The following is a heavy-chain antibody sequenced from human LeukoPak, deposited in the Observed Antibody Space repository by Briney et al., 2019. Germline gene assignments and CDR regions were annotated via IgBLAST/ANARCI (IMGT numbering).Heavy chain of an antibody. CDR2: IYYSGST. V-gene: IGHV4-39*07. CDR1: GGSISSSSYY. Sequence: PSETLSLTCTVSGGSISSSSYYWGWIRQPPGKGLEWIGSIYYSGSTYYNPSLKSRVTISVDTSKNQFSLKLSSVTAEDTAVYYCARDNVNTAMIVDYWGQGTLVTVSS. CDR3: ARDNVNTAMIVDY. J-gene: IGHJ4*02. D-gene: IGHD5-18*01.